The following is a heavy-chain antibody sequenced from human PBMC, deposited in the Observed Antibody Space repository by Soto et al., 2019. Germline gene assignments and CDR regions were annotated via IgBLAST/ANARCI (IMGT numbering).Heavy chain of an antibody. CDR2: TIPIIGTT. CDR3: AAGDSSDTGDH. J-gene: IGHJ4*02. D-gene: IGHD5-18*01. CDR1: GDTLSTHG. Sequence: QVQLVQSGAEVKKPGSSVKVSCKASGDTLSTHGISWVRQAPGQGLEWMGGTIPIIGTTDYAEKIQGRVTITADESTTTSYMELRSLRPDDTAVYYCAAGDSSDTGDHWGQGPLVTVSS. V-gene: IGHV1-69*01.